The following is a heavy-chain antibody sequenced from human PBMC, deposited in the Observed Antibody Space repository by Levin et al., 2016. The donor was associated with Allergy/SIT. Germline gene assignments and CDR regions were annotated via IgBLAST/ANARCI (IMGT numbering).Heavy chain of an antibody. V-gene: IGHV1-69*17. CDR3: ARELGYCSSTSCYKVYYGMDV. CDR2: IIPIFGIA. J-gene: IGHJ6*02. D-gene: IGHD2-2*02. Sequence: WVRQAPGQGLEWMGGIIPIFGIANYAQKFQGRVTITADKSTSTAYMELSSLRSEDTAVYYCARELGYCSSTSCYKVYYGMDVWGQGTTVTVSS.